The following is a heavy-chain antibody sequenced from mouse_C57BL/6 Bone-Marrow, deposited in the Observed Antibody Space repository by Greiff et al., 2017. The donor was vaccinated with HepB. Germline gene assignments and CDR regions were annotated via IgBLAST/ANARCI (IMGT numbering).Heavy chain of an antibody. J-gene: IGHJ3*01. CDR2: ISYDGSN. Sequence: EVKLQESGPGLVKPSQSLSLTCSVTGYSITSGYYWNWIRQFPGNKLEWLGYISYDGSNNYNPSLKNRISITRDTSKNQFFLKLNSVTTEDTATYYCARGVYYGSSSGFAYWGQGTLVTVSA. V-gene: IGHV3-6*01. CDR3: ARGVYYGSSSGFAY. D-gene: IGHD1-1*01. CDR1: GYSITSGYY.